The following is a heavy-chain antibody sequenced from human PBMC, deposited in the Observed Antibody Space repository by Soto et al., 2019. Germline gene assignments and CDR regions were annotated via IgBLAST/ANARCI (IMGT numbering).Heavy chain of an antibody. D-gene: IGHD2-8*02. J-gene: IGHJ6*02. Sequence: VQLVESGGGVVQPGRSLRLSCAASGFTFHTYGMNWVRQAPGKGLEWVAIIWYDGSIKYYVDSMKGRFTISRDNSKNTMYLHMNSLRAEDTAVYYCARVDCTGNNCRPYAYYPMDVWGPGTTVTVSS. CDR3: ARVDCTGNNCRPYAYYPMDV. V-gene: IGHV3-33*01. CDR2: IWYDGSIK. CDR1: GFTFHTYG.